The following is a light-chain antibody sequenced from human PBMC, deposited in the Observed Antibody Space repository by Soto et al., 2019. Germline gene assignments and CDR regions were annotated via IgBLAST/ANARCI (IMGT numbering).Light chain of an antibody. V-gene: IGKV3-11*01. J-gene: IGKJ5*01. CDR1: QSVSSSS. CDR3: QQRGNWPPT. Sequence: EIGLTQSAGTLSLSPGERATLSCRASQSVSSSSLAWYQQKNGQTPRLLIYDASNRASGIPARFSGSGYGTDFNLTISSLETEDFAVYYCQQRGNWPPTFGQGTRLEIK. CDR2: DAS.